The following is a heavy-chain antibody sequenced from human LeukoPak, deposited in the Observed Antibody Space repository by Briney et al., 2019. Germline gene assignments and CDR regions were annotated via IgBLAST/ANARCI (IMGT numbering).Heavy chain of an antibody. V-gene: IGHV3-33*01. CDR1: GFTFSSYG. J-gene: IGHJ6*02. D-gene: IGHD3-3*01. Sequence: GGSLRLSCAASGFTFSSYGMHWVRQAPGKGPEWVAVIWYDGSNKYYADSVKGRFTISRDNSKNTLYLQMNSLRAEDTAVYYCARKDTTIFGVVYYYGMDVWGQGTTVTVSS. CDR2: IWYDGSNK. CDR3: ARKDTTIFGVVYYYGMDV.